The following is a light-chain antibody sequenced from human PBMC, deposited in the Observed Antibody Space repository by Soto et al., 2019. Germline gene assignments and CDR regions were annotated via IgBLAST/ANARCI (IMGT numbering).Light chain of an antibody. CDR1: SSNLGAGYD. J-gene: IGLJ2*01. CDR3: QSYDSSLSGSL. Sequence: QSVLTQPPSMSGAPGQRVTMSCTGSSSNLGAGYDVHWYQRLPGAAPKLLIYDNTHRPSGVPNRFSGSKSGTSASLAITGLQAEDEADYYCQSYDSSLSGSLFGGGTKVTVL. V-gene: IGLV1-40*01. CDR2: DNT.